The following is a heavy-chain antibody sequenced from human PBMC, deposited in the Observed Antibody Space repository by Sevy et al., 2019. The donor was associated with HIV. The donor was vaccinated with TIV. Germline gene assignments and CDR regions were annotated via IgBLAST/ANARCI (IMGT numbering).Heavy chain of an antibody. CDR1: GYTFTGYY. V-gene: IGHV1-2*06. D-gene: IGHD6-13*01. CDR2: INPNSGGT. Sequence: ASVKVSCNASGYTFTGYYMHWVRQAPGQGLEWMGRINPNSGGTNYAQKFQGRVTMTRDTSISTAYMELSRLRSDDTAVYYCARLYSSSWQDFDYWGQGTLVTVSS. J-gene: IGHJ4*02. CDR3: ARLYSSSWQDFDY.